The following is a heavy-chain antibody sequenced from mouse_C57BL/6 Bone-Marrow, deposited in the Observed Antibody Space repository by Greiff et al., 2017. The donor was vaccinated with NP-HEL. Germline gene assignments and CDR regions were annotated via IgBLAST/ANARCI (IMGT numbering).Heavy chain of an antibody. CDR2: IWGDGRT. V-gene: IGHV2-3*01. D-gene: IGHD2-4*01. J-gene: IGHJ4*01. CDR3: AKDRYDYEDYAMGD. Sequence: QVQLKESGPGLVAPSQSLSITCTVSGFSLTSYGVSWVRQPPGKGLEWLGVIWGDGRTNYHSALISRLRISKDNSKSQVFLNLNKLQTDDTATYYCAKDRYDYEDYAMGDWGQRTSVTVA. CDR1: GFSLTSYG.